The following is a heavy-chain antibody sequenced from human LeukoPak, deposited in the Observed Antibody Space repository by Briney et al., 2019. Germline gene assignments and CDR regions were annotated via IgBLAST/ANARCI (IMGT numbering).Heavy chain of an antibody. J-gene: IGHJ4*02. CDR2: IIPILGTA. CDR3: ARSVGDYFPLDY. V-gene: IGHV1-69*04. CDR1: GGTFSSYA. D-gene: IGHD4-17*01. Sequence: SVKVSCKASGGTFSSYAISWVRQAPGQGLEWMGRIIPILGTANYAQKFQGRVTITADKSTSTAYMELSSLRSEDTAVYYCARSVGDYFPLDYWGQGTLVTVSS.